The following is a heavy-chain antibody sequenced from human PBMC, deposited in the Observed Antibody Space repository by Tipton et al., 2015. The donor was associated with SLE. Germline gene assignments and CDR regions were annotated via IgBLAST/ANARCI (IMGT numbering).Heavy chain of an antibody. V-gene: IGHV5-51*01. CDR3: ARRQAMGGFWFDP. CDR1: GYTFDNYW. J-gene: IGHJ5*02. D-gene: IGHD2-15*01. Sequence: VQLVQSGAEVKKPGESLKISCKGSGYTFDNYWIVWVRQMPGKGLEWMGIIHPGDSDARYSPSFQGQVTLTADTSTSTAYLQWSSLKASDTAMYYCARRQAMGGFWFDPWGQGTLVTVSS. CDR2: IHPGDSDA.